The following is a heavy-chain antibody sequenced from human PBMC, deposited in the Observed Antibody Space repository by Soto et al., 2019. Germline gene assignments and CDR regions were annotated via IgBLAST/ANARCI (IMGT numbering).Heavy chain of an antibody. D-gene: IGHD3-10*01. J-gene: IGHJ6*02. CDR2: IYYSGST. CDR1: GGSISSGGYY. V-gene: IGHV4-31*03. CDR3: ARITMVREDPYYYGMDV. Sequence: QVQLQESGPGLVKPSQTLSLTCTVSGGSISSGGYYWSWIRQHPGKVLEWIGYIYYSGSTYYNPSLKSRVTISVDTSKNQFSLKRSSVTAADTAVYYCARITMVREDPYYYGMDVWGQGTTVTVSS.